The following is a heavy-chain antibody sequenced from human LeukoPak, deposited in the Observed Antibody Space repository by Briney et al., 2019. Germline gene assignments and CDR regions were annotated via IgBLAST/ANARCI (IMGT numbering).Heavy chain of an antibody. CDR2: ISRGGRTV. V-gene: IGHV3-48*03. Sequence: GGSLRLSCAASGFTFSNYEMNWVRQAPGKGLDWVAYISRGGRTVDYADSVKGRFTISRDSAKNALYLQMNSLRVEDTAVYYCAREAMMRYADNYNYFYYMDVWGKGTTVTVSS. D-gene: IGHD3-22*01. J-gene: IGHJ6*03. CDR1: GFTFSNYE. CDR3: AREAMMRYADNYNYFYYMDV.